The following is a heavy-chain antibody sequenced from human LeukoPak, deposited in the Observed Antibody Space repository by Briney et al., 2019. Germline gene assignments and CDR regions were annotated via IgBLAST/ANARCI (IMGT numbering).Heavy chain of an antibody. CDR3: AAAEYCISTSCPPYYSYGMDV. CDR2: IVVGSGNT. Sequence: SVKVSCKASGFTFTSSAMQWVRQARGQRLEWIGWIVVGSGNTNYAQKFQERVTITRDMSTSTAYMELSSLRSEDTAVYYCAAAEYCISTSCPPYYSYGMDVWGQGTTVTVSS. D-gene: IGHD2-2*01. CDR1: GFTFTSSA. J-gene: IGHJ6*02. V-gene: IGHV1-58*02.